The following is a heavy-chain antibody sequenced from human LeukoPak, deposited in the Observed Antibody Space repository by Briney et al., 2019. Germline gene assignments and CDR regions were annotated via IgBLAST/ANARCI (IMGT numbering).Heavy chain of an antibody. CDR2: INPSGGST. CDR3: ATHPTRMTTGPIGDY. V-gene: IGHV1-46*01. Sequence: ASVKVSCKASGYTFTSYYMHWVRQAPGQGLERMGIINPSGGSTSYAQKFQGRVTMTRDTSTSTVYMELSSLRSEDTAVYYCATHPTRMTTGPIGDYWGQGTLVTVSS. D-gene: IGHD4-17*01. J-gene: IGHJ4*02. CDR1: GYTFTSYY.